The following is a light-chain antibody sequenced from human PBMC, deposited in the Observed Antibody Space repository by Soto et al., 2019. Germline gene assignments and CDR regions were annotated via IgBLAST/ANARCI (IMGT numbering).Light chain of an antibody. CDR3: QQYNSYTWT. CDR1: QSISSW. V-gene: IGKV1-5*03. CDR2: KAS. Sequence: DIQMTQSPSTLSASVGDRATITCRASQSISSWLSWYQQKPGKAPKILIYKASSLESGVPSRFIGSGSGTSFTLTISSLQPDDFATYYCQQYNSYTWTFGKGTKVEIK. J-gene: IGKJ1*01.